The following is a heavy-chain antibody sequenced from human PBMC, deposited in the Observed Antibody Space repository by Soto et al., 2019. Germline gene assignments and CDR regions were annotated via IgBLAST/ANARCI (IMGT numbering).Heavy chain of an antibody. CDR2: IGATGDT. J-gene: IGHJ3*02. V-gene: IGHV3-13*01. CDR3: AREATGKTGAAFDI. D-gene: IGHD1-1*01. CDR1: GFTFSSFD. Sequence: VQLVESGGGLVQPGGSLRLSCAASGFTFSSFDMHWVRQVTGKGLEWVSAIGATGDTYYPDSVKGRFTLSRENAKNSLFLQMTDLRVGDTAIYYCAREATGKTGAAFDIWGQGTIVTVSS.